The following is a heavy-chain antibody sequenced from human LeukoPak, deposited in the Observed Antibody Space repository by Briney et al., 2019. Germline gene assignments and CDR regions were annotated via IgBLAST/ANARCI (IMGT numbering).Heavy chain of an antibody. CDR1: GFTFSSYS. V-gene: IGHV3-48*04. CDR3: ARPEWELHDDAFDI. J-gene: IGHJ3*02. D-gene: IGHD1-26*01. Sequence: PGGSLRLSCAASGFTFSSYSMNWVRQAPGKGLEWVSYISSSSSTIYYADSVKGRFTISRDNAKNALYLQMNSLRAEDTAVYYCARPEWELHDDAFDIWGQGTMVTVSS. CDR2: ISSSSSTI.